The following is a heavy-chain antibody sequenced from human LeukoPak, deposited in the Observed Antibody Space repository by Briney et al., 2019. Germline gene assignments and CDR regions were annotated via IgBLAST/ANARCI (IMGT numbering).Heavy chain of an antibody. CDR3: ARVGQGSGWYFDY. D-gene: IGHD6-19*01. CDR1: GGSISGYY. J-gene: IGHJ4*02. Sequence: SETLSLTCTVSGGSISGYYWSWIRQPAGKGLEWIGRIYISGSTNYNPSLKSRLTMSVNTSKNQFSLKLSSVTAADTAVYYCARVGQGSGWYFDYWGQGTLVTVSS. CDR2: IYISGST. V-gene: IGHV4-4*07.